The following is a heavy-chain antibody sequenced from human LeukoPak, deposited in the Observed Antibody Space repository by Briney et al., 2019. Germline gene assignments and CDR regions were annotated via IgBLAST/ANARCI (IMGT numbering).Heavy chain of an antibody. J-gene: IGHJ6*03. Sequence: GGSLRLSCAASGFTFHDYGMTWVRQAPGKGLEWVSGINWNGDSITYAASVKGRFTISRDNAKNSLYLQMNSLRAEDTALYYCARDVTGYGSSWYDEGNYYSYMDVWGKGTTVTVSS. CDR2: INWNGDSI. CDR1: GFTFHDYG. V-gene: IGHV3-20*04. CDR3: ARDVTGYGSSWYDEGNYYSYMDV. D-gene: IGHD6-13*01.